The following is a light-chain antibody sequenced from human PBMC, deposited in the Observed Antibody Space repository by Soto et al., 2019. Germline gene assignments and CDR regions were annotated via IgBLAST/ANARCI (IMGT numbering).Light chain of an antibody. J-gene: IGLJ1*01. CDR1: SSNIGAGYD. Sequence: QSVLTQPPSVSGAPGQRVTISCTGSSSNIGAGYDLHWYQQLPGTAPKLLIYGNSNRPSGVPDRFSGSKSGNTASLTVSGLQAADEADYFCKSYAGSNTYVFGSGTKVTVL. CDR3: KSYAGSNTYV. CDR2: GNS. V-gene: IGLV1-40*01.